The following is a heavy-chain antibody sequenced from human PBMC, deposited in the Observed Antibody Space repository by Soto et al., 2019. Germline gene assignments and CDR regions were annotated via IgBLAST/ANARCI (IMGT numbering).Heavy chain of an antibody. V-gene: IGHV1-69*06. D-gene: IGHD3-16*01. CDR1: GGTFSDFA. Sequence: QVQLVQSGAEMRKPGSSLRVSCTASGGTFSDFAFSWVRQAPGQGLEWMGGIVPRFGSPNYAQKFGGRVTISADTSTSTVYMEVSSLRFDDTAVYFCARDRIQLRLGKYSFNGMDVWGQGTTITGAS. CDR2: IVPRFGSP. J-gene: IGHJ6*02. CDR3: ARDRIQLRLGKYSFNGMDV.